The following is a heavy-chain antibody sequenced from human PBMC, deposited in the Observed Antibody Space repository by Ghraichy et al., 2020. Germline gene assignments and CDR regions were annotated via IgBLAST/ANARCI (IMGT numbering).Heavy chain of an antibody. CDR1: GFTFSSYG. CDR2: IWYDGSNK. Sequence: GGSLRLSCAASGFTFSSYGMHWVRQAPGKGLEWVAVIWYDGSNKYYADSVKGRFTISRDNSKNTLYLQMNSLRAEDTAVYYCAMGGYSSGWDPYYYYGMDVWGQGTTVTVSS. D-gene: IGHD6-19*01. V-gene: IGHV3-33*01. J-gene: IGHJ6*02. CDR3: AMGGYSSGWDPYYYYGMDV.